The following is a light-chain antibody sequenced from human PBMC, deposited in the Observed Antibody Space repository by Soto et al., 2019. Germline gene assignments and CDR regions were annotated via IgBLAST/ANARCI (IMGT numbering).Light chain of an antibody. J-gene: IGKJ1*01. Sequence: AIRMTQSPSSFSASTGDRVTITCRASQDISSYLAWYQQKPGKAPKLLIYAASTLQSGVPSRFSGSGSGTDFTLTISCLQSEDFATYYCQQYYSYPGTFGQGTKVEIK. CDR2: AAS. CDR3: QQYYSYPGT. CDR1: QDISSY. V-gene: IGKV1-8*01.